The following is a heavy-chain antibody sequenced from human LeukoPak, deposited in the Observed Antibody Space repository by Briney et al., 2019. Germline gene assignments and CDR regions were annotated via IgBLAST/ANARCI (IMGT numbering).Heavy chain of an antibody. CDR3: ATSDLVVVPAAMPDY. Sequence: ASVKVSCKASGGTFSSYAISWVRQAPGQGLEWMGGIIPIFGTANYAQKFQGRVTITADESTSTAYMELSSLRSEDTAVYYCATSDLVVVPAAMPDYWGQGTLVTVSS. V-gene: IGHV1-69*13. D-gene: IGHD2-2*01. CDR1: GGTFSSYA. J-gene: IGHJ4*02. CDR2: IIPIFGTA.